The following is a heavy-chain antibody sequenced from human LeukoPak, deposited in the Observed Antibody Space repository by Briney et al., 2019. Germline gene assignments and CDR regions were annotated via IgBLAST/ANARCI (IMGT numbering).Heavy chain of an antibody. CDR3: ARDRSYGDFAWGY. CDR2: INSDGSST. Sequence: GGSLRLSCAASGFTFSSYWMHWVRQAPGRGLVWVSRINSDGSSTTYADSVKGRFTISRDISKNTVYLQMNSLRAEDTAVYYCARDRSYGDFAWGYWGQGTLVTVSS. D-gene: IGHD4-17*01. CDR1: GFTFSSYW. V-gene: IGHV3-74*01. J-gene: IGHJ4*02.